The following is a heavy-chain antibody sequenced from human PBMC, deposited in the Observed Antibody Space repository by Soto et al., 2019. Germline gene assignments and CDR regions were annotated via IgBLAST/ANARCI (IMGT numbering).Heavy chain of an antibody. CDR1: ESIVSSNY. V-gene: IGHV3-66*01. J-gene: IGHJ6*02. CDR3: ARDNAAVGIYGMDV. Sequence: EVQLVESGGGLVQPGGSLRLSCAASESIVSSNYMSWVRQAPGKGLEWVSVIYNGVSTYYADSVKDRFTISRDNSKNMFYLQMNSLRAEDTAVYYCARDNAAVGIYGMDVWGQGTTVTVSS. CDR2: IYNGVST. D-gene: IGHD6-13*01.